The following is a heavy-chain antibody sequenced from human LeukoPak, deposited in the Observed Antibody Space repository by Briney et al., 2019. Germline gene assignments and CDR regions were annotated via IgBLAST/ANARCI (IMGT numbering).Heavy chain of an antibody. CDR3: ATYFAGAETFDI. CDR2: IFPGDSDT. D-gene: IGHD3-16*01. CDR1: GNSITTYW. J-gene: IGHJ3*02. Sequence: GESLKISCKASGNSITTYWIGWVRQKPGKVLEWMGLIFPGDSDTKYSPSFQGQVTISADKSISTAYLQWSSLKASDTAIYYCATYFAGAETFDIWGQGTVVTVSS. V-gene: IGHV5-51*01.